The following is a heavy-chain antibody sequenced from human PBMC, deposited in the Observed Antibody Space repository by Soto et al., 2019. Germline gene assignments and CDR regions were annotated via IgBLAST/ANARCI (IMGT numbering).Heavy chain of an antibody. D-gene: IGHD2-2*01. V-gene: IGHV3-23*01. Sequence: PGGSLRLSCAASGFTFSSYAMSWVRQAPGKGLEWVSAISGRGGSTYYADTVKGRFTIARDNSKNTLYLQMNSLRAEDTAVYYCASPSRYQLPEDWFDPWGQGTLVTVSS. CDR1: GFTFSSYA. CDR2: ISGRGGST. J-gene: IGHJ5*02. CDR3: ASPSRYQLPEDWFDP.